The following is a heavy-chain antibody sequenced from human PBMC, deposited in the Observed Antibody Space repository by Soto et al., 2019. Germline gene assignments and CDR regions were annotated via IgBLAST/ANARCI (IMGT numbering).Heavy chain of an antibody. J-gene: IGHJ4*02. CDR2: IIPIFGTA. D-gene: IGHD5-18*01. Sequence: QVQLVQSGAEVKKPGSSVKVSCKASGGTFSSYAISWVRQAPGQGLEWMGGIIPIFGTANYAQKFQGRVTSTADDSTSTSYMEVSRLISENTTVYYCARASDTASETYFGCWGQGTLVNVSS. V-gene: IGHV1-69*12. CDR1: GGTFSSYA. CDR3: ARASDTASETYFGC.